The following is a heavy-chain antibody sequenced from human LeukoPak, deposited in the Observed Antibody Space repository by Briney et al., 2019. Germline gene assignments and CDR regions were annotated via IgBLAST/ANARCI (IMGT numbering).Heavy chain of an antibody. CDR2: ISYDGSNK. V-gene: IGHV3-30-3*01. Sequence: GGSLRLSCAASGFTFSSYAMHWVRQAPGKGLEWVAVISYDGSNKYYADSVKGRFTISRDNSKNTLYLQMNSLRAEDTAVYYCAREWAESSSSRIDPWGQGTLVTVSS. D-gene: IGHD6-6*01. J-gene: IGHJ5*02. CDR1: GFTFSSYA. CDR3: AREWAESSSSRIDP.